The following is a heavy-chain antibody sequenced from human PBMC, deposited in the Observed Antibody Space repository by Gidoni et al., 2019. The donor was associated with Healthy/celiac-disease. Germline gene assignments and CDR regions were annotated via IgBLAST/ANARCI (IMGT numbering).Heavy chain of an antibody. D-gene: IGHD3-16*02. V-gene: IGHV3-23*01. Sequence: FTISRDNSKNTLYLQMNSLRAEDTAVYYCAKERSEPSDYVWGSYRSPSYFDYWGQGTLVTVSS. CDR3: AKERSEPSDYVWGSYRSPSYFDY. J-gene: IGHJ4*02.